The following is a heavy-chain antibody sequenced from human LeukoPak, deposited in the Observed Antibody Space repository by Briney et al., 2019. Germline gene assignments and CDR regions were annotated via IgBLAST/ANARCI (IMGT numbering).Heavy chain of an antibody. CDR1: GFIFSSYW. D-gene: IGHD3-10*01. J-gene: IGHJ4*02. CDR3: ASYYYGSGTSLGY. Sequence: GGSLRLSCAASGFIFSSYWMHWVRRAPGKGLVCVSRINTDGSSTSYADSVKGRLTISRDNAKNTLYLQMNSLRAEDTAVYYCASYYYGSGTSLGYWGQGTLVTVSS. V-gene: IGHV3-74*01. CDR2: INTDGSST.